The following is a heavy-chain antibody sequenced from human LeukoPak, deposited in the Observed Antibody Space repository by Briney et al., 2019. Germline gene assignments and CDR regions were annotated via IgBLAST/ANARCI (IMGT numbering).Heavy chain of an antibody. CDR1: GFTFSSYE. D-gene: IGHD4-17*01. J-gene: IGHJ3*02. V-gene: IGHV3-48*03. Sequence: GGSLRLSCAASGFTFSSYEMHWVRQAPGKGLEWVSYISSSGSTIYYADSVKGRFTISRDNAKNSLYLQMNSLRAEDTAVYYCARGYGDYGDAFDIWGQGTMVTVSS. CDR2: ISSSGSTI. CDR3: ARGYGDYGDAFDI.